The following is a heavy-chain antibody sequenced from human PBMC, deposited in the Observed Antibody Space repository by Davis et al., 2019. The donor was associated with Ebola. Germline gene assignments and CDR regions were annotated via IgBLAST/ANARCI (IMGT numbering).Heavy chain of an antibody. D-gene: IGHD5-18*01. CDR3: ARGGRWIQLNNWFDP. J-gene: IGHJ5*02. Sequence: SETLSLTCAVYGGSFSGYYWSWIRQPPGKGLEWIGEINHSGSTNYNPSLKSRVTISVDTSKNQFSLKLSSVTAADTAVYYCARGGRWIQLNNWFDPWGQGTLVTVSS. CDR2: INHSGST. V-gene: IGHV4-34*01. CDR1: GGSFSGYY.